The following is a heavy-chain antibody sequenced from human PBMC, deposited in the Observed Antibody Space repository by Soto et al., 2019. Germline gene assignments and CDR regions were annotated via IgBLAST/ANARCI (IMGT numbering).Heavy chain of an antibody. CDR3: VPPEVYAKYYYYGMDV. V-gene: IGHV3-48*03. J-gene: IGHJ6*02. CDR2: ISSSGSTI. Sequence: GGSLRLSCAASGFTFSSYEMNWVRQAPGKGLEWVSYISSSGSTIYYADSVKGRFTISRDNAKNSLYLQMNSLRAEDTAVYYCVPPEVYAKYYYYGMDVWGQGTTVTVSS. CDR1: GFTFSSYE. D-gene: IGHD4-17*01.